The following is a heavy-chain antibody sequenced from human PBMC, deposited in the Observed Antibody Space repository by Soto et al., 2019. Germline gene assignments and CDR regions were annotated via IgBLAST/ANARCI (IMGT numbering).Heavy chain of an antibody. CDR2: ISGSGGST. V-gene: IGHV3-23*01. CDR1: GFTFSSYA. CDR3: AKNTGIVVVTAPDY. J-gene: IGHJ4*02. D-gene: IGHD2-21*02. Sequence: EVQLLESGGGLVQPGGSLRLSCAASGFTFSSYAMSWVRQAPGKGLEWVSAISGSGGSTYYADSVKGRFTISRDNSKNTLYLQINSLRAEDTAVYYCAKNTGIVVVTAPDYWGQGTLVTVSS.